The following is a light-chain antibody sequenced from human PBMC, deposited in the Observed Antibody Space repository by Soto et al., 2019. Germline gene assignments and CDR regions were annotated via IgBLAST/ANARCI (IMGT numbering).Light chain of an antibody. J-gene: IGKJ4*01. Sequence: EIVLTQSPGTLSLSPGERATLSCRASQSVSSSYLAWYQQKPGQAPRLLIYGASSRATGIPDRFSGSGTGTDFTLTISRLEPEDFAVYYCQQFDTFGGGTNVEFK. CDR1: QSVSSSY. V-gene: IGKV3-20*01. CDR2: GAS. CDR3: QQFDT.